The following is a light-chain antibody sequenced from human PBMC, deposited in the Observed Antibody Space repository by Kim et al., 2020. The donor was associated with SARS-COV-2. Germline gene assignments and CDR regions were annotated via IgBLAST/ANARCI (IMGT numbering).Light chain of an antibody. CDR3: QHYVRSQWT. Sequence: EIVLTQSPGTLTLSSGEIANVSCRAAQSLVNNYIAWYQQKAGQGPRLLIYRASIRVPGIPDRFTGSGSGTDFTLSINPLESEDFAVYYCQHYVRSQWTFGQGTKVDIK. V-gene: IGKV3-20*01. CDR2: RAS. J-gene: IGKJ1*01. CDR1: QSLVNNY.